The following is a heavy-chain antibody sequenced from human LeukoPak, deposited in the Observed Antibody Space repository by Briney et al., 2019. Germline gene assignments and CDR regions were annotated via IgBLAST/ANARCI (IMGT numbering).Heavy chain of an antibody. V-gene: IGHV3-21*04. CDR2: ISSSSSYI. CDR1: GFSFSSYS. J-gene: IGHJ6*03. CDR3: ARWAGSSSRVAYYYYYMDV. Sequence: PGGSLRLSCAASGFSFSSYSINWVRQAPGKGLEWVSSISSSSSYIFYADSVKGRFTISRDNAKNSLYLQMNSLRAEDTAVYYCARWAGSSSRVAYYYYYMDVWGKGTTVTVSS. D-gene: IGHD6-13*01.